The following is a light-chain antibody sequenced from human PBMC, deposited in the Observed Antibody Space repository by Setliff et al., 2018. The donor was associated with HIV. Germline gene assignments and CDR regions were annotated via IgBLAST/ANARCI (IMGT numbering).Light chain of an antibody. CDR1: SSDVGGYMS. J-gene: IGLJ2*01. CDR3: CSYAGSDAWI. CDR2: DVT. Sequence: QSALTQPASVSGSPGQSITISCTGSSSDVGGYMSISWYQQHPGEVPILMIYDVTKRPSGVSNLFSGSKSGSTASLTISGLQTEDDADYYCCSYAGSDAWIFGGGTKVTVL. V-gene: IGLV2-23*02.